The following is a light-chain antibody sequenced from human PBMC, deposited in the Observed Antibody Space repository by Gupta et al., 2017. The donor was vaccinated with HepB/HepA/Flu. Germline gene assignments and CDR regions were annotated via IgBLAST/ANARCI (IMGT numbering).Light chain of an antibody. Sequence: DIVMQQSPTTLSLSPGERATLSCGASEALSSNLSWYQQKPGQAPRLLIYGASTRATGSPARFSGSGSGREFTLTISSRQSEDFAVYYCQQYINCLPYTFGQGTQMEIK. CDR1: EALSSN. J-gene: IGKJ5*01. CDR3: QQYINCLPYT. V-gene: IGKV3-15*01. CDR2: GAS.